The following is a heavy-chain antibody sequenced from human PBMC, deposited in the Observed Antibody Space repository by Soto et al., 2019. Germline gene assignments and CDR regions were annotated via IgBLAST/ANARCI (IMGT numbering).Heavy chain of an antibody. J-gene: IGHJ6*02. D-gene: IGHD3-10*01. V-gene: IGHV3-9*01. CDR2: ISWNSNSI. CDR3: ARYYYGSGSIRDV. CDR1: GFTFDDSA. Sequence: SLRLSCAASGFTFDDSAMHLVRQAPGKGLEWVSGISWNSNSIGYVDSVKGRFTISRDNTKNSLYLQMNSLRAEDTAVYYCARYYYGSGSIRDVWGQGTTVTVSS.